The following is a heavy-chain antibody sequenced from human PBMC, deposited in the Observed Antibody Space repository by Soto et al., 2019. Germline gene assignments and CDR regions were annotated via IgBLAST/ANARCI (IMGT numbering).Heavy chain of an antibody. V-gene: IGHV3-23*01. J-gene: IGHJ4*02. CDR2: ISGSGGST. CDR1: GFTFSSYA. D-gene: IGHD3-22*01. CDR3: AKTPRYYYDSSGYYFDY. Sequence: GGSLRLSCAASGFTFSSYAMSWVRQAPGKGLEWVSAISGSGGSTYYADSVKGRFTISRDNSKNTLYLQMNSLRAEDTAVYYCAKTPRYYYDSSGYYFDYWGQGTLVTVSS.